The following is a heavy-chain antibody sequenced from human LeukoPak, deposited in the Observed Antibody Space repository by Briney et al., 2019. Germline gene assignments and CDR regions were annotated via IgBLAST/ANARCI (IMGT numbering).Heavy chain of an antibody. Sequence: PSETLSLTCTVSGGSISSYYRSWIRQPPGKGLEWIGYIYYSGSTNYNPSLKSRVTISVDTSKNQFSLKLSSVTAADTAVYYCARERYCSSTSCYAGGWFDPWGQGTLVTVSS. CDR2: IYYSGST. V-gene: IGHV4-59*01. CDR1: GGSISSYY. J-gene: IGHJ5*02. D-gene: IGHD2-2*01. CDR3: ARERYCSSTSCYAGGWFDP.